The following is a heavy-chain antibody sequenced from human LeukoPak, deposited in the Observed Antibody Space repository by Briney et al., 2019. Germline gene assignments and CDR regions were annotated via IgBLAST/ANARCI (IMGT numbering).Heavy chain of an antibody. J-gene: IGHJ5*02. V-gene: IGHV1-69*13. CDR3: ARFGHGQYGSGSSLNWFDP. D-gene: IGHD3-10*01. CDR1: GGTFSSYA. CDR2: IIPIFGTA. Sequence: RASVKVSCKASGGTFSSYAISWVRQAPGQGLKWMGGIIPIFGTANYAQKFQGRVTITADESTSTAYMELSSLRSEDTAVYYCARFGHGQYGSGSSLNWFDPWGQGTLVTVSS.